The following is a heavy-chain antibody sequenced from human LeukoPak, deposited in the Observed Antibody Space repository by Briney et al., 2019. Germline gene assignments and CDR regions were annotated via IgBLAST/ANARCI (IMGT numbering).Heavy chain of an antibody. V-gene: IGHV3-48*04. CDR3: ASTGRYCTSTSCSNYFHY. Sequence: PGGSLRLSCAASGFTSSSYIMNWVRQAPGKGLEWVSYISSSSSTIYYADSVKGRFTLSRDNAKNSLYLQMNSLRAEDTAVYYCASTGRYCTSTSCSNYFHYLGQGTLVTVSS. J-gene: IGHJ4*02. CDR1: GFTSSSYI. D-gene: IGHD2-2*01. CDR2: ISSSSSTI.